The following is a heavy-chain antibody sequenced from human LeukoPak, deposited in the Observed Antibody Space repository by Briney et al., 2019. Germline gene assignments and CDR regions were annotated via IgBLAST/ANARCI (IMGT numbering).Heavy chain of an antibody. CDR1: GGPISSYY. J-gene: IGHJ5*02. D-gene: IGHD3-22*01. Sequence: KPSETLSLTCTVSGGPISSYYWSWIRQPPGKGLEWIGYIYYSGSTNYNPSLKSRVTISVDTSKNQFSLKLSSVTAADTAVYYCARFCNYYDSSGYYYGFDPWGQGTLVTVSS. V-gene: IGHV4-59*01. CDR2: IYYSGST. CDR3: ARFCNYYDSSGYYYGFDP.